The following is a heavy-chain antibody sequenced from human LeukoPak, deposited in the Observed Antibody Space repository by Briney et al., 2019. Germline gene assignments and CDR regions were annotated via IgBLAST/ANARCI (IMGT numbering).Heavy chain of an antibody. CDR3: ARDLASSGWSPGY. V-gene: IGHV3-48*02. CDR1: GFTFSSFS. D-gene: IGHD6-19*01. CDR2: ISSSSSTR. Sequence: GGSLRLSCAASGFTFSSFSMNWVRQAPGQGLEWDSYISSSSSTRNYADSVKGRFTISRDNAKNSLYLQMNSLRDEDTAVYYCARDLASSGWSPGYWGQGTLVTVSS. J-gene: IGHJ4*02.